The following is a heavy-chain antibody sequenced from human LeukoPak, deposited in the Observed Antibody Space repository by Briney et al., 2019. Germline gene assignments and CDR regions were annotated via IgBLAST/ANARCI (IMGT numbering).Heavy chain of an antibody. CDR1: GFTFDDYA. V-gene: IGHV3-9*01. J-gene: IGHJ4*02. Sequence: GGSLRLSCAASGFTFDDYAMHWVRQAPGKGLERVSGISWNSGSIGYADSVKGRFTISRDNAKNSLYLQMNSLRAEDTALYYCAKEALGTAFDYWGQGTLVTVSS. D-gene: IGHD7-27*01. CDR3: AKEALGTAFDY. CDR2: ISWNSGSI.